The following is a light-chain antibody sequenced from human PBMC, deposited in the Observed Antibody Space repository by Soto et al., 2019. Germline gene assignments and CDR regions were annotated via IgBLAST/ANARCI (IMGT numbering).Light chain of an antibody. CDR1: SSDVGGYNY. J-gene: IGLJ1*01. CDR2: DVS. Sequence: QSLMTQPASVSGSPGQSITISCTGTSSDVGGYNYVSWYQQHPGKAPKLMIYDVSNRPSGVSNRFSGSKSGNTASLTISGLQAEDEADYYCSSHTSSSTLYVFGTGTKVTVL. CDR3: SSHTSSSTLYV. V-gene: IGLV2-14*01.